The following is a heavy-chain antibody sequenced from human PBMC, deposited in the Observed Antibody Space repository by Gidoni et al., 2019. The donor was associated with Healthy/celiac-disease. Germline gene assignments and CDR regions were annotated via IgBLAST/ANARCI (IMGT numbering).Heavy chain of an antibody. D-gene: IGHD6-19*01. J-gene: IGHJ4*02. CDR2: ISGSGGST. CDR1: GFTFSSHA. V-gene: IGHV3-23*01. CDR3: RSFLQGRAVAGTGALIY. Sequence: EVQLLESGGGLVQPGGSLRLSCAAAGFTFSSHAMSWVRQAPGKGLEWVSAISGSGGSTYYADSVKGRFTISRDNSKNTLYLQMNSLRAEDTAVYYCRSFLQGRAVAGTGALIYWGQGTLVTVSS.